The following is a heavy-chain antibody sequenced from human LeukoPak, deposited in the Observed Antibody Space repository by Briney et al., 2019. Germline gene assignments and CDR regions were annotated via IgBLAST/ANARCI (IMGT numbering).Heavy chain of an antibody. D-gene: IGHD6-6*01. CDR3: AREMIQYSSSSSGAFDI. Sequence: GGSLRLSCAASGFTFSSYSMNWVRQAPGKGLEWVSSISSSSSYIYYADSVKGRFTISRDNAKNSLYLQMNSLRAEDTAVYYCAREMIQYSSSSSGAFDIWGQGTMVTVSS. J-gene: IGHJ3*02. CDR2: ISSSSSYI. V-gene: IGHV3-21*01. CDR1: GFTFSSYS.